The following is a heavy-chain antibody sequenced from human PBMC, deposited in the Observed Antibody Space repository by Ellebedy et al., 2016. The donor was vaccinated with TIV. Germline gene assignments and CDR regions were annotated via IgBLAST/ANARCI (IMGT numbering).Heavy chain of an antibody. CDR1: GLVFSDYC. D-gene: IGHD6-19*01. CDR2: IASDGIEK. CDR3: AREAESWLPDLHSLDY. V-gene: IGHV3-7*01. Sequence: PGGSLRLSCAASGLVFSDYCMTWLRVSPGKGPEWVATIASDGIEKSYADSVKGRFTVSRHNTENSMYLQMNSLRAEDTAVYYCAREAESWLPDLHSLDYWGQGTLVTVSS. J-gene: IGHJ4*02.